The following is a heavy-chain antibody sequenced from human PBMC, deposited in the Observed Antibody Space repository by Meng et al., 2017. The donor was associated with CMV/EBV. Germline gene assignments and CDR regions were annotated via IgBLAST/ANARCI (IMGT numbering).Heavy chain of an antibody. J-gene: IGHJ5*02. Sequence: SETLSLTCTVSGGSISSSSYYGGWIRQPPGKGLEWIGSIYYSGSTYYNPSLKSRVTISVDTSKNQFSLKLSSVTAADTAVYYYASGITIFGVVINSYNWFDPWGQGTLVTVSS. D-gene: IGHD3-3*01. V-gene: IGHV4-39*07. CDR3: ASGITIFGVVINSYNWFDP. CDR1: GGSISSSSYY. CDR2: IYYSGST.